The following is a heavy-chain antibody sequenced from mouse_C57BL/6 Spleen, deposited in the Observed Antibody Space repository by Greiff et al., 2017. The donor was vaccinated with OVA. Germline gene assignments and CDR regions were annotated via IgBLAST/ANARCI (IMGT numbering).Heavy chain of an antibody. V-gene: IGHV2-6-1*01. CDR1: GFSLTSYG. Sequence: VQRVESGPGLVAPSQSLSITCTVSGFSLTSYGVHWVRQPPGKGLEWLVVIWSDGSTTYNSALKSRLSISKDNSKSQVFLKMNSLQTDDTAMYYCARHGSYDGYSYFDYWGQGTTLTVSS. J-gene: IGHJ2*01. D-gene: IGHD2-3*01. CDR2: IWSDGST. CDR3: ARHGSYDGYSYFDY.